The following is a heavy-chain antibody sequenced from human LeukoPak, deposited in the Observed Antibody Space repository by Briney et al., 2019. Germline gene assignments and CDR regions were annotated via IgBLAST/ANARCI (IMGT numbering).Heavy chain of an antibody. J-gene: IGHJ4*02. CDR1: GFTFSSYW. D-gene: IGHD3-10*01. Sequence: GGSLRLSCAASGFTFSSYWMHWVRQAPGKGLVWVSRINSDGGSTSYADSVKGRFTISRDNAKNTLYLQMNSLRAEDTAVYYCASAIGPGSPFDYWGQGTLVTVSS. V-gene: IGHV3-74*01. CDR3: ASAIGPGSPFDY. CDR2: INSDGGST.